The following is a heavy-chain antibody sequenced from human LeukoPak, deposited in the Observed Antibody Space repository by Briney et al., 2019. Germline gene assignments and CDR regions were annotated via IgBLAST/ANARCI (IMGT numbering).Heavy chain of an antibody. Sequence: SETLSLTCAVYGGSFSGFHWIWIRQPPGKGLEWIGEINHSGSTNYNSSLKSRVTISVDTSKNQFSLKVSSVTAADTAVNYCASALSASGYYYWGQGTLVTVSS. D-gene: IGHD3-22*01. V-gene: IGHV4-34*01. J-gene: IGHJ4*02. CDR3: ASALSASGYYY. CDR1: GGSFSGFH. CDR2: INHSGST.